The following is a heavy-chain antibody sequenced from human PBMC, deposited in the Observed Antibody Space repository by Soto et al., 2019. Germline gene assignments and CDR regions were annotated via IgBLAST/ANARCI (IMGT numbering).Heavy chain of an antibody. V-gene: IGHV3-48*02. CDR3: ARERGGYFYDS. D-gene: IGHD3-10*01. CDR1: GLTLGSYT. CDR2: IVSSSGYT. J-gene: IGHJ4*02. Sequence: EVQLVQSGGGLVQPGGSLRLSCAASGLTLGSYTMTWIRQAPGKGLEWVSYIVSSSGYTDYADSVRGRFTISRDTAKNSLYLQMDSLRDDDTAVYSCARERGGYFYDSWGQGTLVTVAS.